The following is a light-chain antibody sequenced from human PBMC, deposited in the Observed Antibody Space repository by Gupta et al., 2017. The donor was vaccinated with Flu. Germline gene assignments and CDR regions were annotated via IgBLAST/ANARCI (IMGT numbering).Light chain of an antibody. J-gene: IGLJ2*01. V-gene: IGLV3-21*03. CDR3: QVWDSSSYRQCVV. CDR2: DAF. CDR1: TIGSKS. Sequence: SYVLTQPPSVSVAPGKTARITCGGNTIGSKSVHWYQQKPGQAPVLVVHDAFDRPSGIPGRFSGSKSGNTATLTISRVEAVEEADYYCQVWDSSSYRQCVVFGGGTKLTVL.